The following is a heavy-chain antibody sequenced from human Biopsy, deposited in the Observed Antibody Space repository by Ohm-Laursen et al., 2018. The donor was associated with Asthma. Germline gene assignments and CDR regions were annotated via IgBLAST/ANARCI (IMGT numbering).Heavy chain of an antibody. V-gene: IGHV2-70*01. CDR1: GFSLSTSGVG. Sequence: TQTLTLTYTFSGFSLSTSGVGVGWIRQPPGKALEWLALIYWDDDKYYSTSLKTRLTISKDTSKNQVVLTMTNMDPVDTATYYCARMGGSRIFDYWGQGTLVTVSS. J-gene: IGHJ4*02. D-gene: IGHD3-10*01. CDR2: IYWDDDK. CDR3: ARMGGSRIFDY.